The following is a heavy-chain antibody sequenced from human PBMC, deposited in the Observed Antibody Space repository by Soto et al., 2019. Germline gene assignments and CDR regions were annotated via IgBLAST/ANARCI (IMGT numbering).Heavy chain of an antibody. CDR1: GFTFSSFA. D-gene: IGHD5-12*01. CDR2: ISGSADST. CDR3: AKPVDIVAPAYIDS. V-gene: IGHV3-23*01. Sequence: PGGSLRLSCAASGFTFSSFAMNWVRQAPGRGLEWVSTISGSADSTYYGDSVKGRASIARDNSKHTLDLQMNSLRAEGPAVYYCAKPVDIVAPAYIDSWRQRILVTVSS. J-gene: IGHJ4*02.